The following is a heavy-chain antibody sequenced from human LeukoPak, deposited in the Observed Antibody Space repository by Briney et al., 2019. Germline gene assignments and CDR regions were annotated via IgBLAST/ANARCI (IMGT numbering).Heavy chain of an antibody. CDR1: GYIFSSYG. D-gene: IGHD6-19*01. V-gene: IGHV1-18*01. CDR2: IRAYNSNT. J-gene: IGHJ3*02. CDR3: ARGGQWLAMYYAFDI. Sequence: ASVKVSCKASGYIFSSYGISWVRQAPGQGLEGMGWIRAYNSNTNYAQKLQGRVTMTTDTSTSTAYMELRSLRSDDTAVYYCARGGQWLAMYYAFDIWGQGTMVTVSS.